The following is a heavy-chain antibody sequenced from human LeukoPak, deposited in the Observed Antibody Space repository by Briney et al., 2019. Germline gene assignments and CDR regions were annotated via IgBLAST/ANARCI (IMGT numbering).Heavy chain of an antibody. J-gene: IGHJ4*02. CDR3: ARAYGDSVGPVYYFDS. CDR2: ISSRSSYI. CDR1: GFTFSNYS. V-gene: IGHV3-21*01. Sequence: GGSLRLSCAASGFTFSNYSMNWVRQAPGKGLEWVSSISSRSSYIYYADSVRGRFTISRDNAKNSLYLQVNSLRAEDTAVYYCARAYGDSVGPVYYFDSWGQGSLVTVSS. D-gene: IGHD4-17*01.